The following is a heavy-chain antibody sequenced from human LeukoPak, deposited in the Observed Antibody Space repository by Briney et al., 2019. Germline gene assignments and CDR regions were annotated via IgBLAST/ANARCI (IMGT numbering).Heavy chain of an antibody. CDR2: ISGSGGST. CDR3: ARGRMEWLLWRGFVSDY. CDR1: GFTFSSYA. D-gene: IGHD3-3*01. J-gene: IGHJ4*02. V-gene: IGHV3-23*01. Sequence: TGGSLRLSCAASGFTFSSYAMSWVRQAPGKGLEWVSAISGSGGSTYYADSVKGRFTISRDNSKNTLYLQMNSLRAEDTAVYYCARGRMEWLLWRGFVSDYWGQGTLVTVSS.